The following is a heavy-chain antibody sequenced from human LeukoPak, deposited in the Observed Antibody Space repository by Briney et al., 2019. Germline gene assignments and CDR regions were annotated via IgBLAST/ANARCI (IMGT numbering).Heavy chain of an antibody. V-gene: IGHV1-24*01. Sequence: ASVKVSCKVSGYTLTELSMHWVRQAPGKGLEWMGGFDPEDGETIYAQKFQGRATMTEDTSTDTAYMELSSLRSEDTAVYYCATDDYVWGSYRSIDYWGQGTLVTVSS. CDR1: GYTLTELS. D-gene: IGHD3-16*02. CDR3: ATDDYVWGSYRSIDY. CDR2: FDPEDGET. J-gene: IGHJ4*02.